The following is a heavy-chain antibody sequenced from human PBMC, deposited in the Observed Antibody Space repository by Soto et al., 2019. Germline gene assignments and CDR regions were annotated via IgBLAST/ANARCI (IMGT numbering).Heavy chain of an antibody. CDR2: IYPSGST. J-gene: IGHJ6*02. Sequence: QVHLQESGPGLVKPSGTLSLTCGVSGGSISSANWWTWVRQSPGKGLEWIGEIYPSGSTNYNPSLKGRVTISVDKSKNQFDLNLSSVTAADTAVYYCARASRYSTRFYYYGMDVWGQVTTVTVSS. CDR3: ARASRYSTRFYYYGMDV. D-gene: IGHD6-13*01. V-gene: IGHV4-4*02. CDR1: GGSISSANW.